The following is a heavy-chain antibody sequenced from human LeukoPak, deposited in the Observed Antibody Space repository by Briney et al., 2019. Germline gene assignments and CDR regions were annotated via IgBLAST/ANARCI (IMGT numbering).Heavy chain of an antibody. Sequence: GGSLRLSCAASGFTFSSYGMHWVRQAPGEGLEWVAVIWYDGSNKYYADSVKGRFTISRDNSKNTLYLQMNSLRAEDTAVYYCARGPLHCSSTSCRGDYFDYWGQGTLVTVSS. J-gene: IGHJ4*02. CDR3: ARGPLHCSSTSCRGDYFDY. CDR1: GFTFSSYG. CDR2: IWYDGSNK. V-gene: IGHV3-33*01. D-gene: IGHD2-2*01.